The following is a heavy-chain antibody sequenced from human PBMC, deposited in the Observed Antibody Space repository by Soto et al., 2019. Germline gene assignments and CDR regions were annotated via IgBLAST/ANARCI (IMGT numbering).Heavy chain of an antibody. CDR3: ARGNWDYYYGFDV. J-gene: IGHJ6*02. Sequence: LRLSRAASEFTFDKYYMTWVRQAPGKGPEWVANIKPDGSEQYYVDSVKGRFTISRDNANNSLYLQMNSLRAEDTAVYFCARGNWDYYYGFDVWGQGTTVTVSS. CDR2: IKPDGSEQ. V-gene: IGHV3-7*01. CDR1: EFTFDKYY. D-gene: IGHD7-27*01.